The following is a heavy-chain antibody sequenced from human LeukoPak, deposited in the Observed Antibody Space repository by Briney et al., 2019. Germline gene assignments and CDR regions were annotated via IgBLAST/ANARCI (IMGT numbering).Heavy chain of an antibody. Sequence: PSETLSLTCTVSGGSISSYYWSWIRQPAGKGLEWIGRIYTSGSTNYNPPLKSRVTMSVDTSKNQFSLKLSSVTAADTAVYYCARESRDYYVRYFDYWGQGTLVTVSS. CDR2: IYTSGST. CDR3: ARESRDYYVRYFDY. V-gene: IGHV4-4*07. CDR1: GGSISSYY. D-gene: IGHD3-10*02. J-gene: IGHJ4*02.